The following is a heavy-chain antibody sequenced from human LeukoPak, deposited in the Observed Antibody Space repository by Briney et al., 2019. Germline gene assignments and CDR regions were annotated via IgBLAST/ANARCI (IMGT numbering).Heavy chain of an antibody. CDR2: ISWDGGST. Sequence: PGGSLRLSCAASGFTFDDYTMHWVRQAPGKGLEWVSLISWDGGSTYYADSVKGRFTISRDNSKNSLYLQMNSLRTEDTALYYCAKDIPPRYCSSTSCYDYGMDVWGQGTTVTVSS. V-gene: IGHV3-43*01. J-gene: IGHJ6*02. CDR1: GFTFDDYT. D-gene: IGHD2-2*01. CDR3: AKDIPPRYCSSTSCYDYGMDV.